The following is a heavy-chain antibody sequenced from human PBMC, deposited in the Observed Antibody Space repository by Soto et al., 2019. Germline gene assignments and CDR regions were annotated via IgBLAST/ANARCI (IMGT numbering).Heavy chain of an antibody. V-gene: IGHV1-2*02. CDR3: ARGGVVGVAGSAAFDM. D-gene: IGHD3-3*01. CDR1: GYPVTAYY. Sequence: QLHLVQSGAVVKKPGASVTVSCSASGYPVTAYYMHWVRQPPGRGLAWMGGINPATGAAKYTQTFQGRAPMARDTSTLTVFTELSGRTSGDTAVFYCARGGVVGVAGSAAFDMWGQGTLVTVSS. CDR2: INPATGAA. J-gene: IGHJ3*02.